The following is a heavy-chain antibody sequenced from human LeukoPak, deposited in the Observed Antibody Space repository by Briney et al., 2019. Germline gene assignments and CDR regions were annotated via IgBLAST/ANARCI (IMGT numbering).Heavy chain of an antibody. CDR2: IYYSGST. J-gene: IGHJ4*02. V-gene: IGHV4-31*03. CDR1: GGSISSGGYY. Sequence: SETLSLTCTVSGGSISSGGYYWSWIRQHPGKGLEWIGYIYYSGSTYYNPSLKSRVTISVDTSNNQFSLKLSSVTAADTAVYYCALNGYYDSSGYDYWGQGTLVTVSS. D-gene: IGHD3-22*01. CDR3: ALNGYYDSSGYDY.